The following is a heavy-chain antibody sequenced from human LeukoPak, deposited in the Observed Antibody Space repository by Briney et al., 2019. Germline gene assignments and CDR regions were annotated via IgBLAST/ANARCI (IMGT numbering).Heavy chain of an antibody. CDR1: GFTFNNYA. V-gene: IGHV3-23*01. D-gene: IGHD4-11*01. Sequence: PGGSLRLSCAASGFTFNNYAMSWVRQAPGKGLEWVSGISASGGTTYYADSVKGRFTISRDNSKNTLHLQMNSLRAEDSAIYYCAKDPVGITVNWFGPWGQGTLVTVSS. J-gene: IGHJ5*02. CDR3: AKDPVGITVNWFGP. CDR2: ISASGGTT.